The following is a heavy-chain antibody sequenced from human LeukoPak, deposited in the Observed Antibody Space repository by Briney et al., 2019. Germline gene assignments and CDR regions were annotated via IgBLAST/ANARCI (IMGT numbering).Heavy chain of an antibody. V-gene: IGHV4-59*08. CDR1: GVSISNHY. Sequence: KPSETLSLTCTVSGVSISNHYSSWIRQPPGKGLEWIGYIHYTGNTNYNPSLKSRVTISEDTSKNQVSLKLSSVTAADTAVYYCVRHSRVVAFDYWGQGNLVTVSS. CDR3: VRHSRVVAFDY. J-gene: IGHJ4*02. D-gene: IGHD2-15*01. CDR2: IHYTGNT.